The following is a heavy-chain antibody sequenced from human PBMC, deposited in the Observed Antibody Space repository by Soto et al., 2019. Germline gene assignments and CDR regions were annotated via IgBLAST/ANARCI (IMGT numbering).Heavy chain of an antibody. Sequence: ASVKVSCKASGGTFSSYTISWVRQAPGQGLEWMGRIIPILGIANYAQKFQGRVTITADKSTSTAHMELSSLRSEDTAVYYCAREEYYYGSGAFFDYWGQGTLVTVSS. D-gene: IGHD3-10*01. CDR2: IIPILGIA. V-gene: IGHV1-69*04. CDR1: GGTFSSYT. CDR3: AREEYYYGSGAFFDY. J-gene: IGHJ4*02.